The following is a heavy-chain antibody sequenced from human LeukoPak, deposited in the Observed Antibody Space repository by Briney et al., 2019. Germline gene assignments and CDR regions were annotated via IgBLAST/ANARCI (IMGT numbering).Heavy chain of an antibody. CDR3: AKDAGYDSSGYEAYYFDY. CDR1: GFTFDDYG. V-gene: IGHV3-20*04. CDR2: INWNGGST. Sequence: PGGSLRLSCAASGFTFDDYGMRWVRRAPGKGLEWVSGINWNGGSTGYADSVKGRFTISRDNAKNTLYLQMNSLRAEDTAVYYCAKDAGYDSSGYEAYYFDYWGQGTLVTVSS. D-gene: IGHD3-22*01. J-gene: IGHJ4*02.